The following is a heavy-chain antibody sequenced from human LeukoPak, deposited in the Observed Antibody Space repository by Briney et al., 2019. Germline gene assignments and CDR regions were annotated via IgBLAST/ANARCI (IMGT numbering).Heavy chain of an antibody. CDR1: GFTVSSNY. CDR2: IYSGGST. CDR3: ARGGSSWYSLGGYYYYGMDV. Sequence: TGGSLRLSCAASGFTVSSNYISWVRQAPGKGLEWVSVIYSGGSTYYADSVKGRFTISRDNSKNTLYLQMNSLRAEDTAVYYCARGGSSWYSLGGYYYYGMDVWGQGTTVTVSS. V-gene: IGHV3-66*01. D-gene: IGHD6-13*01. J-gene: IGHJ6*02.